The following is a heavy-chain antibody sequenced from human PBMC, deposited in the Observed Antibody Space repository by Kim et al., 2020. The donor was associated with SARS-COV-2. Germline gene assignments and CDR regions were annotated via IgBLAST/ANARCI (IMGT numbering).Heavy chain of an antibody. Sequence: ASVKVSCKASGYTFTSYYMHWVRQAPGQGLEWMGIINPSGGSTSYAQKFQGRVTMTRDTSTSTVYMELSSLRSEDTAVYYCARDLGSTVNRYYFDYWGQGTLVTVSS. CDR1: GYTFTSYY. D-gene: IGHD4-17*01. CDR3: ARDLGSTVNRYYFDY. V-gene: IGHV1-46*01. J-gene: IGHJ4*02. CDR2: INPSGGST.